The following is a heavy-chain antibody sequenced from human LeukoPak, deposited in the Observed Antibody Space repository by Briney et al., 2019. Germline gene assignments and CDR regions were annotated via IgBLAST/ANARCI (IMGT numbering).Heavy chain of an antibody. CDR2: ISAYNGNT. J-gene: IGHJ5*02. CDR1: GYTFTSYG. V-gene: IGHV1-18*01. D-gene: IGHD1-26*01. CDR3: ARGGNYFRFDP. Sequence: ASVKVSCKASGYTFTSYGISWVRQAPGQGLEWMGWISAYNGNTNYAQKLQGRVTMTTDPSTSTAYIEMRSLTSDDTAVYYCARGGNYFRFDPWGQGTLVTVSS.